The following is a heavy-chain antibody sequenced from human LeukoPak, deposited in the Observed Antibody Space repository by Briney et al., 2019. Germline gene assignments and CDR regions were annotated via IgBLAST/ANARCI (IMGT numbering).Heavy chain of an antibody. J-gene: IGHJ4*02. Sequence: PSETLSLTCAVSGYSISSSYYWSWIRQPAGKGLEWIGRIYTSGSTNYNPSLKSRVTMSVDTSKNQFSLKLSSVTAADTAVYYCAREDGGHFDYWGQGTLVTVSS. V-gene: IGHV4-4*07. CDR3: AREDGGHFDY. CDR2: IYTSGST. D-gene: IGHD4-23*01. CDR1: GYSISSSYY.